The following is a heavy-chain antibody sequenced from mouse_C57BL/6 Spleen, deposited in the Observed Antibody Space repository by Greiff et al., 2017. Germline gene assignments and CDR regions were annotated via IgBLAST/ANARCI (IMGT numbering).Heavy chain of an antibody. CDR2: ISGGGGKT. V-gene: IGHV5-9*01. CDR3: ARLKYGNSYYFDY. J-gene: IGHJ2*01. CDR1: GFTFSSYT. Sequence: EVQLVESGGGLVKPGGSLKLSCAASGFTFSSYTMSWVRQTPEKRLEWVATISGGGGKTYYPDSVKGRFTISRDNAKNTLYLQMSSLRSEDTALYYCARLKYGNSYYFDYWGQGTTRPVPS. D-gene: IGHD2-1*01.